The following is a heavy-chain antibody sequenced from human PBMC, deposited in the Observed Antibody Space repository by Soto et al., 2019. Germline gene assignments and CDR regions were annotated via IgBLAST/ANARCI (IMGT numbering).Heavy chain of an antibody. V-gene: IGHV1-8*01. D-gene: IGHD3-10*01. J-gene: IGHJ5*02. CDR3: AREHYGNSAWFDP. CDR2: MNPNSGNT. CDR1: GYTFPSYD. Sequence: QVQLVQSGAEVKKPGASVKVSCKASGYTFPSYDINWVRQATGQGLEWMGWMNPNSGNTGYAQKCQGRVTMTRNSSISTADRELSRLRSEDTAVYYCAREHYGNSAWFDPWGQGTLVTVSS.